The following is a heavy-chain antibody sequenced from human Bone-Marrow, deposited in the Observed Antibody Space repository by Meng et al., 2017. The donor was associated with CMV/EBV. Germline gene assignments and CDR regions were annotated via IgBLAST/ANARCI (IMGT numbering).Heavy chain of an antibody. V-gene: IGHV3-30*04. CDR1: GFTFSRYA. CDR2: IVYDGSNK. CDR3: ARPYRFSNHCYYYGMDV. J-gene: IGHJ6*02. D-gene: IGHD4-11*01. Sequence: SLKISYAGSGFTFSRYAMHWVRQAPGKGLEWVAVIVYDGSNKYYADSVKGRFTISRDNSKNALYLQMNSLRAEDTAVYYCARPYRFSNHCYYYGMDVWGQGTTVTVAS.